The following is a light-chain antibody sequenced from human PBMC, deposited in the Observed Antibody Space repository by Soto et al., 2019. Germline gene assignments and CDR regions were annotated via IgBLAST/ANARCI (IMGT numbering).Light chain of an antibody. CDR3: QKHDSAPFT. Sequence: DIQMTQSPSSLSASVGDRVTISCRASQGIANYLAWYQQKPGKVPTLLIYAAATLHSGVPSRFSGSGSGTDFTLTISSLQPEDGATYYCQKHDSAPFTFGPGTKVDIK. J-gene: IGKJ3*01. V-gene: IGKV1-27*01. CDR1: QGIANY. CDR2: AAA.